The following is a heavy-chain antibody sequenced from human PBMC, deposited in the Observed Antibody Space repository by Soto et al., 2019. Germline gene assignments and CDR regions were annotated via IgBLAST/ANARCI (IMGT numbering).Heavy chain of an antibody. CDR2: IYYSGST. V-gene: IGHV4-61*08. CDR1: GGSVGSGDNY. Sequence: SETLSLTCTLSGGSVGSGDNYRSSIRQPQEKRLECIGYIYYSGSTNYNPSLKSRVTISVDTSKNQFSLRLSSVTAADTAVYYCARLSIAAAGTRLLFAPRGQRTLDIVSS. CDR3: ARLSIAAAGTRLLFAP. D-gene: IGHD6-13*01. J-gene: IGHJ5*02.